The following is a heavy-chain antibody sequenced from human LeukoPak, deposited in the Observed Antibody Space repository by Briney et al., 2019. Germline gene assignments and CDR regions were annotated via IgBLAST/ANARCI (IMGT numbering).Heavy chain of an antibody. CDR3: AKDLIAAAGLFDY. CDR2: ISYDGSNK. CDR1: GFTFSSYG. D-gene: IGHD6-13*01. V-gene: IGHV3-30*18. J-gene: IGHJ4*02. Sequence: TGGSLRLSCAASGFTFSSYGMHWLRPAPGKGLEWVAVISYDGSNKYYDDSVKGRFTISRDNSKNTLYLQMSSLRAEDTAVYYCAKDLIAAAGLFDYWGQGTLVTVSS.